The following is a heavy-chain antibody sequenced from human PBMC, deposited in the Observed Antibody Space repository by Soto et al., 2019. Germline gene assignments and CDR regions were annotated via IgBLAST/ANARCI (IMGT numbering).Heavy chain of an antibody. D-gene: IGHD3-22*01. CDR3: ARDAFDYDTTGYHSDY. CDR2: ISSSGSTT. V-gene: IGHV3-48*02. J-gene: IGHJ4*02. Sequence: EVQLVESGGGLVQPGGSLRLSCGASGFTFSNFHMNWVRQAPGKGLEWVSYISSSGSTTYYADSVKGRFTISRDNARNSLFLQMSSLRDEDTAVYYCARDAFDYDTTGYHSDYWGQGTLVTVSP. CDR1: GFTFSNFH.